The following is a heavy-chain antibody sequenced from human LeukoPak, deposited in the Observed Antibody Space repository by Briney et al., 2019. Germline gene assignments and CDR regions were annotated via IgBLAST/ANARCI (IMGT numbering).Heavy chain of an antibody. Sequence: PSETLSLTCTVSGASTSSSYWTWTRHPPGKGLEWIGYIYYSGSTNYNPSLKSRVTISVDTSKNQFSLKLSSVTAADTAVYYCAREVSSSSHFDYWGQGTLVTVSS. V-gene: IGHV4-59*01. CDR1: GASTSSSY. J-gene: IGHJ4*02. CDR3: AREVSSSSHFDY. CDR2: IYYSGST. D-gene: IGHD6-13*01.